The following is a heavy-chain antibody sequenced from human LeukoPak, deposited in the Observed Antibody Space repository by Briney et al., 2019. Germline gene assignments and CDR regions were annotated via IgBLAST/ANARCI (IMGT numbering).Heavy chain of an antibody. Sequence: SETLSLTCAVYGXSFXGXXXSXXXXPPXXXXXWXGEINHSGSTYYNPXLKSRVSTSVDTSKNQFSLNLSSVIAADTAVYYCAXKVVRGVICWFDAWGQGTLVTVSS. CDR2: INHSGST. V-gene: IGHV4-34*01. J-gene: IGHJ5*02. CDR3: AXKVVRGVICWFDA. D-gene: IGHD3-10*01. CDR1: GXSFXGXX.